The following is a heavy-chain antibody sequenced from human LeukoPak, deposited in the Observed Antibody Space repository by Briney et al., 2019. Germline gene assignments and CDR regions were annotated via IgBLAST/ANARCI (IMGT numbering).Heavy chain of an antibody. J-gene: IGHJ6*02. CDR2: IKSKTDGGTT. CDR1: GFTFSNAW. CDR3: TAQLQSVYYYYGLDV. D-gene: IGHD4-11*01. V-gene: IGHV3-15*07. Sequence: GGSLRLSCVASGFTFSNAWMNWVRQAPGKGLEWVGRIKSKTDGGTTDYVAPVKGRFTISRDDSKNTLFLQMNSLKIDDTAVYYCTAQLQSVYYYYGLDVWGQGTTVTVSS.